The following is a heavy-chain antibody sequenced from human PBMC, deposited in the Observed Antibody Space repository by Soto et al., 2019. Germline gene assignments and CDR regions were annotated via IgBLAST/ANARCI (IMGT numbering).Heavy chain of an antibody. V-gene: IGHV1-46*01. CDR1: GYTFTSYY. J-gene: IGHJ5*02. Sequence: QVQLVQSGAEVKKPGASVKVSCKASGYTFTSYYMHWVRQAPGQGLEWMGIINPSGGSTSYAQKFQGRVTMSRATSTSTVDIELSSLRSEDTALYYCARDWGGYGSSTSCYGLVFYNWFDPWGQGTLVTVSS. CDR3: ARDWGGYGSSTSCYGLVFYNWFDP. CDR2: INPSGGST. D-gene: IGHD2-2*01.